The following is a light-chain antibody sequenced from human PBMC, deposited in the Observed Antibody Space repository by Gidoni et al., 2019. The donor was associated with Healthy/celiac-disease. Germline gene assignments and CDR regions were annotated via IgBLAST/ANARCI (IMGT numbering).Light chain of an antibody. CDR3: QQSYSTPPIT. CDR1: QSISSY. V-gene: IGKV1-39*01. CDR2: AAS. Sequence: DIQMTQSPSSLSASVGDRVTITCRASQSISSYLNWYQQKPGKAPKLLIYAASSLQSGVPSMLSGSGSGTDFPLTISSLQPEDFATYYCQQSYSTPPITFGQGTRLEIK. J-gene: IGKJ5*01.